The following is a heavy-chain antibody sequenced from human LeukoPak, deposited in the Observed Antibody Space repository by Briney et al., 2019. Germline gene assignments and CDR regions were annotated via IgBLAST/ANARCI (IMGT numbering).Heavy chain of an antibody. V-gene: IGHV3-23*01. CDR2: ISPRGGGT. CDR3: ARGSDVWGRSFDY. J-gene: IGHJ4*02. Sequence: GGSLRLSCAASGFTFSNHGMNWVRQAPGKGLEWLSGISPRGGGTYYADSVKGRFTISRDDSKNTVYLQMGSLRAEDMAVYYCARGSDVWGRSFDYWGQGTLVTVSS. D-gene: IGHD3-16*01. CDR1: GFTFSNHG.